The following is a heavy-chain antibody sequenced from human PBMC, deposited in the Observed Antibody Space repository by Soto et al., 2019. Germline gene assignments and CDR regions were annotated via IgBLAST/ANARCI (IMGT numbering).Heavy chain of an antibody. V-gene: IGHV1-8*01. CDR3: ASEGYVGGGSYGDSHDAFDI. J-gene: IGHJ3*02. CDR1: GYNFTSYD. D-gene: IGHD2-15*01. CDR2: MNTNSGNA. Sequence: ASVKVSCKASGYNFTSYDINWVRQVTGQGLEWMGWMNTNSGNAGFAQKFQGRVTMTRNTSISTAYMELSSLRSEDTAVYYCASEGYVGGGSYGDSHDAFDIWGQGTKVTVSS.